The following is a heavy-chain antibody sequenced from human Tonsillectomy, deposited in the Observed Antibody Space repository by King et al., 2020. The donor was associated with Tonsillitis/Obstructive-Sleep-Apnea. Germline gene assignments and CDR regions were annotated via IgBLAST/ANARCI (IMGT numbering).Heavy chain of an antibody. D-gene: IGHD3-16*01. CDR2: ISYDGSDK. J-gene: IGHJ4*02. Sequence: VQLVESGGGVVQPGRSLRLSCAASGFTFSSYPMHWVRQAPGKGLEWVAVISYDGSDKYYADSVKGRFTISRDNSKNTLYLQMNSLRDEDTAVYRCARDLGGASGYWGQGTLVIVSS. V-gene: IGHV3-30*04. CDR1: GFTFSSYP. CDR3: ARDLGGASGY.